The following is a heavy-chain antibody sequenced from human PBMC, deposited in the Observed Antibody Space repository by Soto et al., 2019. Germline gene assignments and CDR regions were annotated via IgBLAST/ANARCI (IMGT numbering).Heavy chain of an antibody. V-gene: IGHV4-59*08. CDR3: ARKWGWYFDF. Sequence: QVQLQESGPGLVKPSETLSLTCTVSGGSISSYYWSWIRQPPGKGLEWIGYIYYSGSTNYNPSLXSXVXIXVDTSKNQFSLKLSSVTAADTAVYYCARKWGWYFDFWGRGTLVTVSS. CDR2: IYYSGST. CDR1: GGSISSYY. J-gene: IGHJ2*01. D-gene: IGHD1-26*01.